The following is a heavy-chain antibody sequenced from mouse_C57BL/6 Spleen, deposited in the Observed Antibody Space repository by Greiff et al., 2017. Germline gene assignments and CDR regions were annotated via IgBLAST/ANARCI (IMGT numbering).Heavy chain of an antibody. CDR3: ARRGYGLYFDY. D-gene: IGHD1-1*01. Sequence: VQLQQSGAELVRPGSSVKLSCKASGYTFTSYWMDWVKQRPGQGLEWIGNIYPSDSETHYNQKFKDKATLTVDKSSSTAYMQLSSLTSEDSAVYYCARRGYGLYFDYWGQGTTLTVSS. J-gene: IGHJ2*01. CDR2: IYPSDSET. V-gene: IGHV1-61*01. CDR1: GYTFTSYW.